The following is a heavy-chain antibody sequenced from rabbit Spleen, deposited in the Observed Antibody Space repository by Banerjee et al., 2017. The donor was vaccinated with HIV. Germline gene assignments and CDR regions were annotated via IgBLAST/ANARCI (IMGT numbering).Heavy chain of an antibody. Sequence: ELLEASGGVLVTPEGSLTLSCKASVGSLHDKDVMCWVRQVPGKGLEWIACINIVTGKSVNASWAKGRFIMSRTSSSAVTLQMTSLTAAGTATYFCARDLVAVIGWNFNLWGPGTLVPVS. V-gene: IGHV1S45*01. CDR1: VGSLHDKDV. CDR3: ARDLVAVIGWNFNL. D-gene: IGHD8-1*01. J-gene: IGHJ4*01. CDR2: INIVTGKS.